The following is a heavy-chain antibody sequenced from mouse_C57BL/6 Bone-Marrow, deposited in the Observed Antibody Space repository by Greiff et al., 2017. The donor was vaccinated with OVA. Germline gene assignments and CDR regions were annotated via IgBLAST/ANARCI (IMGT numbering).Heavy chain of an antibody. D-gene: IGHD1-1*01. CDR3: AREGYYGYYFDY. J-gene: IGHJ2*01. V-gene: IGHV3-1*01. CDR2: ISYSGST. CDR1: GYSITSGYD. Sequence: EVQLQESGPGMVKPSQSLSLTCTVTGYSITSGYDWHWIRHFPGNKLEWMGYISYSGSTNYNPSLKSRISITHDTSKNHFFLKLNSVTTEDTATYYCAREGYYGYYFDYWGQGTTLTVSS.